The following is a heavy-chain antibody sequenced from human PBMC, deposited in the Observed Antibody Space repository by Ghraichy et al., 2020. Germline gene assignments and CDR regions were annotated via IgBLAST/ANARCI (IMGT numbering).Heavy chain of an antibody. CDR3: ARRCHFEY. CDR2: IDDRRNT. CDR1: GGSFDYYY. V-gene: IGHV4-34*01. D-gene: IGHD4/OR15-4a*01. Sequence: SETLSLTCAIYGGSFDYYYWSWIRHSPGKGLEWIGEIDDRRNTNYNPSLKRRVTMSVDTSKNQFSLKLASVTAADTAVYYCARRCHFEYWGQGTLVTVSS. J-gene: IGHJ4*02.